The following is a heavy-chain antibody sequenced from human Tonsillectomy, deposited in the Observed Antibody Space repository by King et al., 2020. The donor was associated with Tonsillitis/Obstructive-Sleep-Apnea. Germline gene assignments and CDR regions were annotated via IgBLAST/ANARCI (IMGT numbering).Heavy chain of an antibody. V-gene: IGHV3-23*04. CDR3: AKEGPGGQQLIWVDS. CDR2: ISGSDNEK. Sequence: EVQLVESGGGLVQPGGSLRLSCAASGFTFRNSAMSWVRQVPGKRLEWVSAISGSDNEKYYADSVRGRFSISRDNSKNTLYLQLNSLRADDTALYYCAKEGPGGQQLIWVDSWGQGTLVTVSS. J-gene: IGHJ4*02. CDR1: GFTFRNSA. D-gene: IGHD6-13*01.